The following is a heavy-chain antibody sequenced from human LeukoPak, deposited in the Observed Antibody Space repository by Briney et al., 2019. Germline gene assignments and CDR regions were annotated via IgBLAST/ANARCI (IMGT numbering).Heavy chain of an antibody. CDR3: AREWPSNTWDY. CDR1: GLTFSSYE. Sequence: GGSLRLSCAASGLTFSSYELHWVRQAPGKGLEWVAVMSYDGSNKHYADSVKGRFTISRDDSKNTVYLQMNSLRTEDTAVYYCAREWPSNTWDYWGQGTLVTVAS. CDR2: MSYDGSNK. D-gene: IGHD6-13*01. J-gene: IGHJ4*02. V-gene: IGHV3-30*04.